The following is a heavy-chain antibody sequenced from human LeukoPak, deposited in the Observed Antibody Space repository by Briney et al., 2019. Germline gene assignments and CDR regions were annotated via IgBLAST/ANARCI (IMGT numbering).Heavy chain of an antibody. CDR1: GFTLSTYA. CDR3: AKDGYSWIAFDD. D-gene: IGHD1-20*01. J-gene: IGHJ4*02. Sequence: PGGSLRLSCAASGFTLSTYAMHWVRQAPGKGLEWVAYISGTGFTTYYADSVKGRFTISSDSSKNTLFLQMNSLRAEDTAIYYCAKDGYSWIAFDDWGQGTLVTVSS. CDR2: ISGTGFTT. V-gene: IGHV3-23*01.